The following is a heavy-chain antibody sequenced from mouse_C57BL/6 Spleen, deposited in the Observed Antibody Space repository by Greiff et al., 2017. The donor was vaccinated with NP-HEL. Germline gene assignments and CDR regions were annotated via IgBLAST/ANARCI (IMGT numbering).Heavy chain of an antibody. J-gene: IGHJ3*01. CDR3: TKVGQYAY. D-gene: IGHD3-3*01. V-gene: IGHV6-3*01. CDR2: IRLKSDNYAT. CDR1: GFTFSNYW. Sequence: EVLLVESGGGLVQPGGSMKLSCVASGFTFSNYWMNWVRQSPEKGLEWVAQIRLKSDNYATHYAESVKGRFTISRDDSKSSVYLQMNNLRAEDTGIYYCTKVGQYAYWGQGTLVTVSA.